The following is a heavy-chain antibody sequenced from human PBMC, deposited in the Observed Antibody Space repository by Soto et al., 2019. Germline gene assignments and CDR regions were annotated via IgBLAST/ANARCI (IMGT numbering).Heavy chain of an antibody. J-gene: IGHJ5*02. CDR3: ARASPHLITGTYNWFDP. Sequence: GASVKVSCKASGGTFSSYAISWVRQAPGQGLEWMGGIIPIFGTANYAQKFQGRVTITADESTSTAYMELSSLRSEDTAVYYCARASPHLITGTYNWFDPWGQGTLVTISS. V-gene: IGHV1-69*13. D-gene: IGHD1-7*01. CDR2: IIPIFGTA. CDR1: GGTFSSYA.